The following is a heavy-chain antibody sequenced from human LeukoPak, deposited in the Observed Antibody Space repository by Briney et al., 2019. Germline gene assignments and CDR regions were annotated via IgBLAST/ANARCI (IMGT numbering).Heavy chain of an antibody. CDR3: ARVRSSGWYGNKYYFDY. CDR2: IIPIFGTA. CDR1: GGTFSSYA. Sequence: SVKVSCKASGGTFSSYAISWVRQAPGQGLEWMGGIIPIFGTANYAQKFQGRVTITADESTSTAYMELSSLRSEDTAVYYCARVRSSGWYGNKYYFDYWGQGTLVTVSS. V-gene: IGHV1-69*01. J-gene: IGHJ4*02. D-gene: IGHD6-19*01.